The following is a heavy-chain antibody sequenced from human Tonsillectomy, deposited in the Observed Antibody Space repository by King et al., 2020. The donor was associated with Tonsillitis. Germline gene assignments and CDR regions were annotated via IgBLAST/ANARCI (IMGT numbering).Heavy chain of an antibody. V-gene: IGHV1-69*01. D-gene: IGHD5-18*01. Sequence: VQLVQSGAEVKKPGSSVKVSCKASGGIFSTYVFSWVRQAPGQGLEWMGGIIPMFGTLNYAQKFQGRVTITADESTSTAYMELSSLRSDDTAVYYCARGYSDGVDYCGQGTLVTVSS. J-gene: IGHJ4*02. CDR2: IIPMFGTL. CDR1: GGIFSTYV. CDR3: ARGYSDGVDY.